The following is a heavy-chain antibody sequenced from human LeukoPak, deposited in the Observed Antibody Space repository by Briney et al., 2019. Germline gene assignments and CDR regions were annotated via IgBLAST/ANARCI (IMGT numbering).Heavy chain of an antibody. V-gene: IGHV3-23*01. J-gene: IGHJ4*02. D-gene: IGHD1-7*01. CDR1: GFTFSSYA. CDR2: ISDNT. Sequence: GGSLRLSCTASGFTFSSYAMGWVRQAPGKGLEWVSSISDNTYYADSVKGRFTISRDNSKNTLYLQMNSLRAEDTAVYYCAKGGTTQTKEFDCWGQGTLVAVSS. CDR3: AKGGTTQTKEFDC.